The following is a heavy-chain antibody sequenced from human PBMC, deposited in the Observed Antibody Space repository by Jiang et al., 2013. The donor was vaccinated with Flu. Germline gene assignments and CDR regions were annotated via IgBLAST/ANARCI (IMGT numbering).Heavy chain of an antibody. J-gene: IGHJ4*02. V-gene: IGHV4-59*08. Sequence: YISYTGSTNYNPSLKSRVTISVDTSKNQFSLKMSSVTAADTAFYYCARHEEEAKFGGVIDYYFDYWGQGTLVTVSS. CDR3: ARHEEEAKFGGVIDYYFDY. CDR2: ISYTGST. D-gene: IGHD3-16*01.